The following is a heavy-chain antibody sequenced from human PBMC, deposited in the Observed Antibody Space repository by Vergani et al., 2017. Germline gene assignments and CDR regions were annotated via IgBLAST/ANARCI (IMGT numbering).Heavy chain of an antibody. D-gene: IGHD4-11*01. J-gene: IGHJ6*03. Sequence: QVLLQQWGGGLLKPSETLSLTCVVNGGSFTSYHWTRIRQSPGEGLGWVGDIDHTGRPDYNPSLKSRLTMSVDKSRNQFSLTLNSVTATDTAIYFCARVNTETNGHLYYYYYMDVWGQGTAVTVS. CDR1: GGSFTSYH. CDR2: IDHTGRP. CDR3: ARVNTETNGHLYYYYYMDV. V-gene: IGHV4-34*01.